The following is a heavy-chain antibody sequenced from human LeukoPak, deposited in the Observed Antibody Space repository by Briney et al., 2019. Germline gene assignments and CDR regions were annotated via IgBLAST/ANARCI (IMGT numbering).Heavy chain of an antibody. J-gene: IGHJ4*02. CDR2: IRSKANSYAT. CDR1: GFTFSGSA. CDR3: TTDPPQPLLWFGEGDY. V-gene: IGHV3-73*01. Sequence: GGSLRLSCAASGFTFSGSAMHWVRQASGKGLEWVGRIRSKANSYATAYAASVKGRFTISRDDSKNSAYLQMNSLKTEDTAVYYCTTDPPQPLLWFGEGDYWGQGTLVTVSS. D-gene: IGHD3-10*01.